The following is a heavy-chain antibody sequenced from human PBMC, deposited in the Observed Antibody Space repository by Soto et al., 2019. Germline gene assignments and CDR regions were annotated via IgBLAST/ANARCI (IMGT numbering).Heavy chain of an antibody. CDR3: ARSLFIAVAGNNWFDP. D-gene: IGHD6-19*01. J-gene: IGHJ5*02. CDR2: IIPIFGTA. V-gene: IGHV1-69*13. CDR1: GGTFSSYA. Sequence: SVKVSFKASGGTFSSYAISWVRQAPGQGLEWMGGIIPIFGTANYAQKFQGRVTITADESTSTAYMELSSLRSEDTAVYYCARSLFIAVAGNNWFDPWGQGTLVTVSS.